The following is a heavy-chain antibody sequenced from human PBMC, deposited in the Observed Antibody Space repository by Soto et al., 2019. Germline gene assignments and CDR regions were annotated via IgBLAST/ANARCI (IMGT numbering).Heavy chain of an antibody. CDR3: AKDTGTGTDSSSWYFDY. Sequence: GGSLRLSCAASGFTFDDYAMHWVRQAPGKGLEWVSLISWDGGSTYYADSVKGRFTISRDNSKNSLYLQMNSLRAEDTALYYCAKDTGTGTDSSSWYFDYWGQGTLVTVSS. V-gene: IGHV3-43D*03. D-gene: IGHD6-13*01. CDR2: ISWDGGST. J-gene: IGHJ4*02. CDR1: GFTFDDYA.